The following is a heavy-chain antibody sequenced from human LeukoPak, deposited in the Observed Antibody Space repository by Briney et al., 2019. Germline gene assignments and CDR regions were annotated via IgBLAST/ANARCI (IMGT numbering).Heavy chain of an antibody. D-gene: IGHD5-24*01. CDR1: DGSISSGGYY. CDR2: INHSGTT. J-gene: IGHJ1*01. V-gene: IGHV4-31*03. Sequence: PSETLSLTCTVSDGSISSGGYYWNWIRQLPGKGLEWIGYINHSGTTYYNPSLKSRLTISVDTSKNQFSLKLSSVTAADTAVYYCARKLRERDGYNYDEHWGQGTLVTVSS. CDR3: ARKLRERDGYNYDEH.